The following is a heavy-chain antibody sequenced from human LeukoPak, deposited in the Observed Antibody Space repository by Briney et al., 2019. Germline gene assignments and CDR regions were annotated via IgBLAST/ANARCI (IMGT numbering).Heavy chain of an antibody. Sequence: GSLRLSCAASGFTFSSYAMSWVRQAPGKGLEWIGAVYYSGSTYYSPSLESRVTMSVDTSKNHFSLKVSSVTAADTAVYYCARTTEGYFDYWGRGTLVTFSS. V-gene: IGHV4-59*04. J-gene: IGHJ4*02. D-gene: IGHD1-1*01. CDR1: GFTFSSYA. CDR2: VYYSGST. CDR3: ARTTEGYFDY.